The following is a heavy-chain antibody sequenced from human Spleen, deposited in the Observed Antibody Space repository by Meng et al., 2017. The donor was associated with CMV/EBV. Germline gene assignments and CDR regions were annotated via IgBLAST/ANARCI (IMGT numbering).Heavy chain of an antibody. CDR2: INPNSGGT. Sequence: ASVKVSCKASGYTFTGYYMHWVRQAPGQGLEWMGWINPNSGGTNYVQKFQGRVTISADKSISTAYLQWSSLKASDTAIYYCARRGSGYYFFEYWGQGTLVTVSS. CDR3: ARRGSGYYFFEY. V-gene: IGHV1-2*02. CDR1: GYTFTGYY. D-gene: IGHD2/OR15-2a*01. J-gene: IGHJ4*02.